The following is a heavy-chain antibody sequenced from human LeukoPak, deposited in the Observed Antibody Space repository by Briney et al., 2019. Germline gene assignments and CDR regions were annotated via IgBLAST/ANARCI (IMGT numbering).Heavy chain of an antibody. Sequence: PGGSLRLSCAASGFTFSSYAMHWVRQAPGKGLEWVAVISYDGSNKYYADSVKGRFTISRDNSKNTLYLQMNSLRAEDTAVYYCARAPRAAITMIVVVPFGPFDYWGQGTLVTVSS. J-gene: IGHJ4*02. CDR2: ISYDGSNK. CDR1: GFTFSSYA. V-gene: IGHV3-30-3*01. CDR3: ARAPRAAITMIVVVPFGPFDY. D-gene: IGHD3-22*01.